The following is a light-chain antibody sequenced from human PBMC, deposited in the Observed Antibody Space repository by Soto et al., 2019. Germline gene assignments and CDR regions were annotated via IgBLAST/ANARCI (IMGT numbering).Light chain of an antibody. CDR3: GGWDDSLSGPV. J-gene: IGLJ2*01. Sequence: QSVLTQPPSVSGAPGQRVTISCIGGSSNIGAGYEVHWYQQLPGTVPKLLIYRNTYRPSGVPDRFSGSKSGTSASLAISGLRSEDEADYYCGGWDDSLSGPVFGGGTKLTVL. CDR2: RNT. CDR1: SSNIGAGYE. V-gene: IGLV1-40*01.